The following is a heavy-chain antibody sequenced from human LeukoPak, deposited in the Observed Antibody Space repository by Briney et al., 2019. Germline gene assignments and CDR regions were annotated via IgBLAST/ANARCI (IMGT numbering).Heavy chain of an antibody. Sequence: SETLSLTCAVSGGSISSSSYYWGWIRQPPGKGLEWIGSIYYSGSTYYNPSLKSRVTISVDTSKNQFSLKLSSVTAADTAVYYCARHSSSWPNRSFDHWGQGTLVTVSS. D-gene: IGHD6-13*01. CDR2: IYYSGST. V-gene: IGHV4-39*07. CDR3: ARHSSSWPNRSFDH. J-gene: IGHJ4*02. CDR1: GGSISSSSYY.